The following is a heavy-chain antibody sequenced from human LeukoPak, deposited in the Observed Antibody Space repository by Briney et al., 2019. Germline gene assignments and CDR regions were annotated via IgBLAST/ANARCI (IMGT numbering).Heavy chain of an antibody. CDR1: GGSISSYY. D-gene: IGHD3-16*01. V-gene: IGHV4-59*05. CDR3: ARRWVYDKRAFDA. J-gene: IGHJ3*01. CDR2: IYYSGST. Sequence: SETLSLTCTVSGGSISSYYWSWIRQPPGKGLEWIGSIYYSGSTYYNPSLKSRVTISVDTSKNQFSLKLSSVTAADTAVYYCARRWVYDKRAFDAWGQGTMVTVSS.